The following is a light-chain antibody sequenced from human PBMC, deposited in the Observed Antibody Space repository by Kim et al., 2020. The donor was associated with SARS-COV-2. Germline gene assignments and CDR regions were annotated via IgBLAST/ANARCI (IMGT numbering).Light chain of an antibody. CDR3: SAWDTSVSAWV. Sequence: ATLTFTGNSNNVGTQGASWLQQHQGHPPKLLSYRYRNDDRPSGVSERLSASRSGSTTSLTITGLQPEDEADYYCSAWDTSVSAWVFGGGTQLTVL. CDR2: RYRND. V-gene: IGLV10-54*01. CDR1: SNNVGTQG. J-gene: IGLJ3*02.